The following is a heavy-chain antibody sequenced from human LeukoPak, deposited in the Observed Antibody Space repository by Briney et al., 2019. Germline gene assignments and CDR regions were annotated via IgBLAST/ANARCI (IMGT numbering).Heavy chain of an antibody. V-gene: IGHV3-30*04. CDR1: GFTFRGYA. J-gene: IGHJ4*02. D-gene: IGHD1-26*01. CDR2: ISFGGGTK. Sequence: GGSLRLSCAASGFTFRGYAMHWVRQAPGKGLEWVAVISFGGGTKYYADSVKGRFTISRDNFDNTVSLEMNSLTAGDTAIYYCARDPKQGAPDYFDYWGQGTLVTVSS. CDR3: ARDPKQGAPDYFDY.